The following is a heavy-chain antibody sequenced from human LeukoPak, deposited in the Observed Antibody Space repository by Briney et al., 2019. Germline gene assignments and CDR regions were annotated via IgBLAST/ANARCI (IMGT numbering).Heavy chain of an antibody. CDR3: ARDAAMVYWYFDL. D-gene: IGHD5-18*01. CDR2: INSDGSST. J-gene: IGHJ2*01. V-gene: IGHV3-74*01. Sequence: GGSLRLSCAASGFTFSSYWMHWVRQAPGKGLVWVSRINSDGSSTSYADSVKGRFTISRDNAKNTLYLHMNSLRAEDTAVYYCARDAAMVYWYFDLWGRGTLVTVSS. CDR1: GFTFSSYW.